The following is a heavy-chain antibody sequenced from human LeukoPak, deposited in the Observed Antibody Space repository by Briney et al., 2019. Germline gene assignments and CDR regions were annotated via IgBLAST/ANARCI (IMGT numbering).Heavy chain of an antibody. CDR1: GFTFSSYA. CDR3: ATSEGLYYYGIHNIAPAFDI. CDR2: ISGSGGST. Sequence: GGSLRLSCAASGFTFSSYAMSWVRQAPGKGLEWVSAISGSGGSTYYADSVKGRFTISRDNSKNTLYLQMNSLRAEDTAVYYCATSEGLYYYGIHNIAPAFDIWGQGTMVTVSS. J-gene: IGHJ3*02. D-gene: IGHD3-10*01. V-gene: IGHV3-23*01.